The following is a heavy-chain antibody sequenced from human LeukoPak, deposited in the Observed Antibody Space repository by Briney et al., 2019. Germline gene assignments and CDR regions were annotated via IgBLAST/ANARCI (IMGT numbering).Heavy chain of an antibody. CDR2: INPNSGGT. D-gene: IGHD3-22*01. Sequence: ASVKVSCKASGYTITNYTIHWVRQAPGQRLEWMGWINPNSGGTNYAQKFQGWVTMTRDTSISTAYMELSRLRADDTAVYYCARDAYYYDSRGAFDIWGQGTMVTVSS. V-gene: IGHV1-2*04. CDR3: ARDAYYYDSRGAFDI. CDR1: GYTITNYT. J-gene: IGHJ3*02.